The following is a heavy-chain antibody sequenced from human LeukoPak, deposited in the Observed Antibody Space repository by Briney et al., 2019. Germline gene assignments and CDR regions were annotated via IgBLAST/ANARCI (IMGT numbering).Heavy chain of an antibody. J-gene: IGHJ4*02. D-gene: IGHD1-26*01. CDR2: ISDSGST. Sequence: SETLSLTCTVSGGSLSYYYWSWLRQPPGKGLEWIGYISDSGSTNYNPSLKSRVTISVDTSKNQFSLKLSSVTAADTAMYYCARRRDLYSGSYYPFDYWGQGALVTVSS. CDR3: ARRRDLYSGSYYPFDY. CDR1: GGSLSYYY. V-gene: IGHV4-59*01.